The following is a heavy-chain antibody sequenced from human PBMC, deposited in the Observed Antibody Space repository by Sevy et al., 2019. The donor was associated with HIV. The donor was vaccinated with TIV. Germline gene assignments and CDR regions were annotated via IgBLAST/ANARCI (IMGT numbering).Heavy chain of an antibody. CDR2: IYSSGST. CDR1: GGSISSYY. Sequence: SETLSLTCSVSGGSISSYYWSWIRQPPGKGLEWVGYIYSSGSTNYNPSLKSRVTISVETSKNQFSLKVSLVTAADTTVDYCAADGETGTTLEGAASRWGQGTLVTVSS. J-gene: IGHJ4*02. D-gene: IGHD1-7*01. CDR3: AADGETGTTLEGAASR. V-gene: IGHV4-59*12.